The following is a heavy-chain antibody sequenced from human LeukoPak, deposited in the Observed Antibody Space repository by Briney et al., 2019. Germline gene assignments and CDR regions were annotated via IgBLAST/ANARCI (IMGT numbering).Heavy chain of an antibody. CDR3: ARVPGPNWFDP. Sequence: SETLSLTCTVSGDSISSSGYYWGWIRQPPGKGLEWIGSMYHSGSTYYNPSLRSRVTISVDTSKNQISLNLRSVTAADTAVYYCARVPGPNWFDPWGQGTLVTVSS. CDR2: MYHSGST. V-gene: IGHV4-39*07. CDR1: GDSISSSGYY. J-gene: IGHJ5*02.